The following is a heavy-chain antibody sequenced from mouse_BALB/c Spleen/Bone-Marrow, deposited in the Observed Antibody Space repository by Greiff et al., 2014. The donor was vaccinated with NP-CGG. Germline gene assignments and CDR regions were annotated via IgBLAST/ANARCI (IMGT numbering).Heavy chain of an antibody. D-gene: IGHD1-1*01. Sequence: QVQLQQSGPGLVAPSQSLSITCTVSGFSLTNYGVSWVRQPPGKGLEWLGLTWSDGTTNYHSALMSRLSINKDNSKSQVFLKLNSLQTDDTATYYCAKQTYYYGSTYWYFDVWGAGTTVTVSS. J-gene: IGHJ1*01. CDR2: TWSDGTT. CDR3: AKQTYYYGSTYWYFDV. V-gene: IGHV2-3*01. CDR1: GFSLTNYG.